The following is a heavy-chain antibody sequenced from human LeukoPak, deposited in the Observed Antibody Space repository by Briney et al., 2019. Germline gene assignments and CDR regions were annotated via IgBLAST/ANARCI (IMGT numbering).Heavy chain of an antibody. CDR2: INHSGST. CDR3: ARDHGSGSPDDY. CDR1: GGSFSGYY. D-gene: IGHD3-10*01. Sequence: SETLSLTCAVYGGSFSGYYWSWISQPPGKGLEWIAEINHSGSTNYNPSLKSRVTISVDTSKNQFSLKLSAVTAPDTAVYYCARDHGSGSPDDYWGQGTLVTVSS. V-gene: IGHV4-34*01. J-gene: IGHJ4*01.